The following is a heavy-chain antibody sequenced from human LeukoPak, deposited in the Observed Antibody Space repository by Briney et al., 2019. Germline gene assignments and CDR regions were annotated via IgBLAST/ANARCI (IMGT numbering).Heavy chain of an antibody. D-gene: IGHD1-1*01. CDR2: ISAYNGNT. V-gene: IGHV1-18*01. CDR3: ARGTVPFHYYYYMDV. CDR1: GYTFTSYG. J-gene: IGHJ6*03. Sequence: GASVKVSCKASGYTFTSYGISWVRQAPGQGLEWMGWISAYNGNTNYAQKLQGRVTMTTDTSTSTAYMELRSLRSDDTAVYYCARGTVPFHYYYYMDVWGKGTTVTVSS.